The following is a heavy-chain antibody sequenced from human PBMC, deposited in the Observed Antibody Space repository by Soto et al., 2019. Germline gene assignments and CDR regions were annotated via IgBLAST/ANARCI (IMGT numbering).Heavy chain of an antibody. CDR2: ISWNSGSI. D-gene: IGHD2-8*01. J-gene: IGHJ6*02. V-gene: IGHV3-9*01. CDR3: AKVTCKGYEYYGIYV. Sequence: GGSLRLSCAASGFTFDDYAMHWVRQAPGKGLEWVSGISWNSGSIGYADSVKGRFTISRDNAKNSLYLQMNSLRAEDTALYYCAKVTCKGYEYYGIYVCAQHTTVTVS. CDR1: GFTFDDYA.